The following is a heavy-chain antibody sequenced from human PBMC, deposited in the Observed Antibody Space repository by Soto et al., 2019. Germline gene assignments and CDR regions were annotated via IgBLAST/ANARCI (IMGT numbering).Heavy chain of an antibody. V-gene: IGHV4-34*01. D-gene: IGHD3-22*01. CDR2: INHSGRT. Sequence: QVQLQQWGAGLLRPSETLSLTCAGYGGSFSGYYWTWIRQPPGRGLEWIGEINHSGRTNYNPSLKSRVTIYVDTSKNQFSLKLSSVTAADTAVYYCAGGDSSGQEYFQHWGQGTLVTVSS. CDR3: AGGDSSGQEYFQH. CDR1: GGSFSGYY. J-gene: IGHJ1*01.